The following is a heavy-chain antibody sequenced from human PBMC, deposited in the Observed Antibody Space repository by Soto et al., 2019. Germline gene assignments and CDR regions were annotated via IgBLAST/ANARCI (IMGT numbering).Heavy chain of an antibody. CDR1: GGSISSGGYY. CDR2: IYYSGST. J-gene: IGHJ6*02. D-gene: IGHD3-3*01. CDR3: ARFQRITIFGVVRYYYGMDV. Sequence: SETLSLTCTVSGGSISSGGYYWSWIRQHPGKGLEWIGYIYYSGSTYYNPSLKSRVTKSVETSKNQLSLMLSSVTSADAAVFFCARFQRITIFGVVRYYYGMDVWVQVTTVTVSS. V-gene: IGHV4-31*03.